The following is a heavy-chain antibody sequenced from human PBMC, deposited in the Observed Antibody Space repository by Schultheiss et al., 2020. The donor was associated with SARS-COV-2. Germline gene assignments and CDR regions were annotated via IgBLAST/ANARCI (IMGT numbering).Heavy chain of an antibody. V-gene: IGHV4-34*01. J-gene: IGHJ3*02. Sequence: SETLSLTCAVYGGSFSGYFWTWIRQSPGKGLEWIGEVNHSGNTNYNPSLKSRVTVSVDTSKNQFSLKLRSVTPADTAVYYCASSKGRGAFDIWGQGTMVTVSS. D-gene: IGHD3-10*01. CDR2: VNHSGNT. CDR1: GGSFSGYF. CDR3: ASSKGRGAFDI.